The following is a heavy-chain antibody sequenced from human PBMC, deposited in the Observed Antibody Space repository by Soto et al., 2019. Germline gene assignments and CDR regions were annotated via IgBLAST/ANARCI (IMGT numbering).Heavy chain of an antibody. CDR1: GFTFSSYS. CDR2: ITASGGTT. D-gene: IGHD3-3*01. V-gene: IGHV3-23*01. J-gene: IGHJ6*02. Sequence: PGGSLRLSCAASGFTFSSYSMTWVRQAPGKGLEWVAHITASGGTTYYADSVKGRSTISRDTSKNTLYLQMNSLRDEDTAVYYCARDGITILGVVIPPMDVWGQGTTVTVSS. CDR3: ARDGITILGVVIPPMDV.